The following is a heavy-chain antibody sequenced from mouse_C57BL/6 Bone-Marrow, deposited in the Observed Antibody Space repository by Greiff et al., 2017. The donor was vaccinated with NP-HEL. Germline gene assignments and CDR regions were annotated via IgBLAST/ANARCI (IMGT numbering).Heavy chain of an antibody. CDR1: GYTFTSYG. D-gene: IGHD1-1*01. J-gene: IGHJ2*01. CDR3: AKARYYYGSSYDYFDY. CDR2: IYIGNGYT. V-gene: IGHV1-58*01. Sequence: VQLKQSGAELVRPGSSVKMSCKTSGYTFTSYGINWVKQRPGQGLEWIGYIYIGNGYTEYNEKFKGKATLTSDTSSSTAYMQLSSLTSEDSAIYFCAKARYYYGSSYDYFDYWGRGTTLTVSS.